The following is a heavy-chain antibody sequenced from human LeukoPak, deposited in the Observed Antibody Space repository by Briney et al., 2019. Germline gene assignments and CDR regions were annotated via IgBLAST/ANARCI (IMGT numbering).Heavy chain of an antibody. CDR3: ARGHKVGYYYYFYMDV. Sequence: SETLSLTCSVSGGSISSYYWNWFRQPAGKGLEWIGRVYPSGSTTNYNPSLESRVTISVDKSESQFSLKVTSVTAADTAVYFCARGHKVGYYYYFYMDVWGKGTTVTGPS. V-gene: IGHV4-4*07. CDR2: VYPSGSTT. J-gene: IGHJ6*03. CDR1: GGSISSYY.